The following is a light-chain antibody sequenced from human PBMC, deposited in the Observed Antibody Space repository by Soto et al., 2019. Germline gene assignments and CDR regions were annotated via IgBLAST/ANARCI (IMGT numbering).Light chain of an antibody. CDR3: SSYTGVTTYV. V-gene: IGLV2-14*01. CDR1: SSDIGGYKY. Sequence: QSVLTQPASVSGSPGQSITISCTGTSSDIGGYKYVSWYQQHPGKAPKLMIYDVSNRPSGVSNRFSGSKSGNTATLTISGLQGEYEAESYCSSYTGVTTYVFGTGSIVTVL. CDR2: DVS. J-gene: IGLJ1*01.